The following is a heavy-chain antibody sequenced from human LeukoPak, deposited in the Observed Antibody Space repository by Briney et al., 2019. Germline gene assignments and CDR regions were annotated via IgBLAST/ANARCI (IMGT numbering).Heavy chain of an antibody. CDR1: GGSISSYY. CDR3: ARGVAVAGYYFDY. CDR2: IYYSGST. J-gene: IGHJ4*02. Sequence: SETLSLACTVSGGSISSYYWSWIRQPPGKGLEWIGYIYYSGSTNYNPSLKSRVTISVDTSKNQFSLKLSSVTAADTAVYYCARGVAVAGYYFDYWGQGTLVTVSS. D-gene: IGHD6-19*01. V-gene: IGHV4-59*01.